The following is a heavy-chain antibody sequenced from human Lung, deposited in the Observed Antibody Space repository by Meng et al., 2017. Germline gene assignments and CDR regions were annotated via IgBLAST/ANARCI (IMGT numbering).Heavy chain of an antibody. CDR2: INHSGST. J-gene: IGHJ4*02. CDR3: ARGPTTMAHDFDY. V-gene: IGHV4-34*01. Sequence: LQQWGAGLLKPSGTLSLSCVVSGGSFSDYYWSWIRQPPGKGLEWIGEINHSGSTNYNPSLESRATISVDTSQNNLSLKLSSVTAADSAVYYCARGPTTMAHDFDYWGQGTLVTVSS. D-gene: IGHD4-11*01. CDR1: GGSFSDYY.